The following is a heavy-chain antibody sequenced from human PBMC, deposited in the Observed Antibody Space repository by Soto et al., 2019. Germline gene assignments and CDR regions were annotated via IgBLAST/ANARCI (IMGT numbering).Heavy chain of an antibody. D-gene: IGHD5-12*01. CDR3: ARAEGEMATITGFDY. Sequence: QVQLQQWGAGLLKPSETLSLTCAVYGGSFSGYYWSWIRQPPGKGLEWIGEINHSGSTNYNPSLKSRVTISVDTSKNQFSLKLSSVTAADPAVYYCARAEGEMATITGFDYWGQGTLVTVSS. V-gene: IGHV4-34*01. CDR2: INHSGST. CDR1: GGSFSGYY. J-gene: IGHJ4*02.